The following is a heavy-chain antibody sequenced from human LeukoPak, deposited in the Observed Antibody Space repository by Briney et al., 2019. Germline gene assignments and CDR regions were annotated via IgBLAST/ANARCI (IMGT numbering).Heavy chain of an antibody. CDR2: ISYDGSNK. CDR3: AREGSPDYYGSGSYYWFDP. Sequence: PGGSLRLSCAASGFTFDDYAMHWVRQAPGKGLEWVAVISYDGSNKYYADSVKGRFTISRDNSKNTLYLQMNSLRAEDTAVYYCAREGSPDYYGSGSYYWFDPWGQGTLVTVSS. D-gene: IGHD3-10*01. V-gene: IGHV3-30*04. CDR1: GFTFDDYA. J-gene: IGHJ5*02.